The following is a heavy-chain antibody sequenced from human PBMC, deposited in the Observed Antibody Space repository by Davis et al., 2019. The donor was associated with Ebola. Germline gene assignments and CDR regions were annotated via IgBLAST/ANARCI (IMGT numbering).Heavy chain of an antibody. V-gene: IGHV3-21*01. CDR2: ISSSGRNT. J-gene: IGHJ3*02. D-gene: IGHD4-17*01. Sequence: PGGPLRPSCPAPGSTLSAYDMNWFRQAPGKGLDWVSSISSSGRNTYYANSMKGRFTTSRDNAWKSLYMQMNSLRAEDTAVYHCARAGYGDDPFASSDIWGQGTMVTVSS. CDR3: ARAGYGDDPFASSDI. CDR1: GSTLSAYD.